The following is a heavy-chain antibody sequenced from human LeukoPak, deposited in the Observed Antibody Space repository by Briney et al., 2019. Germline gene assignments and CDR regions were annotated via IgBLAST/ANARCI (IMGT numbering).Heavy chain of an antibody. Sequence: GGSLRLSCAASGFTFSSYAMSWVRQAPGKGLEWVSAISGSGGSTYYADSVKGRFTISRDNSKNTLHLQMNSLRAEDTAVYYCAKVKQGYYDSSGDLDYWGQGTLVTVSS. CDR1: GFTFSSYA. D-gene: IGHD3-22*01. J-gene: IGHJ4*02. CDR2: ISGSGGST. V-gene: IGHV3-23*01. CDR3: AKVKQGYYDSSGDLDY.